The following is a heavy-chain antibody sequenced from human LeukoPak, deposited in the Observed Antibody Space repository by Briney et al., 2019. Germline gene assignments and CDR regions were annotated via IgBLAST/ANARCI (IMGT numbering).Heavy chain of an antibody. V-gene: IGHV4-30-4*08. D-gene: IGHD6-6*01. CDR1: GGSISSGDYY. CDR3: ARGLAQRIAARQSIWFDP. CDR2: IYYSGST. J-gene: IGHJ5*02. Sequence: PSETLSLTCTVSGGSISSGDYYWSWIRQPPGKGLEWIGYIYYSGSTDYNPSLKSRVIMSVDTSKNQFSLKLSSVTAADTAVYYCARGLAQRIAARQSIWFDPWGQGTLVTVSS.